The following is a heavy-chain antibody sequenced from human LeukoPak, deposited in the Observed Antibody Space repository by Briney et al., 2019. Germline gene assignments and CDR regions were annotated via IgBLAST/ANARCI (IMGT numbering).Heavy chain of an antibody. CDR3: ASPSAGSGSYYNSFDY. D-gene: IGHD3-10*01. Sequence: PSETLSLTCAVYGGSFSGYYWGWIRQPPGKGLEWIGEINHSGSTNYNPSLKSRVTISVDTSKNQFSLKLSSVTAADTAVYYCASPSAGSGSYYNSFDYWGQGTLVTVSS. CDR1: GGSFSGYY. J-gene: IGHJ4*02. CDR2: INHSGST. V-gene: IGHV4-34*01.